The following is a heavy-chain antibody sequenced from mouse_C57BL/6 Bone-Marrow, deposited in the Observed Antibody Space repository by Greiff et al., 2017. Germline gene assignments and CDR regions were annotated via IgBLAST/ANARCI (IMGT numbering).Heavy chain of an antibody. D-gene: IGHD2-4*01. CDR2: IWSGGST. J-gene: IGHJ4*01. CDR1: GFSLTSYG. V-gene: IGHV2-2*01. Sequence: VQGVESGPGLVQPSQSLSITCTVSGFSLTSYGVHWVRQSPGKGLEWLGVIWSGGSTDYNAAFIYRLSISKDNSKSQVFFKMNSLQADDTAIYYCARNIYYDYHYYAMDYWGQGTSVTVSS. CDR3: ARNIYYDYHYYAMDY.